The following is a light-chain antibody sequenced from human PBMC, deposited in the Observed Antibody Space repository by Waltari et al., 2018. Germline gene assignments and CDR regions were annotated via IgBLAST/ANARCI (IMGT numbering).Light chain of an antibody. CDR3: QQYNNWPFA. V-gene: IGKV3-15*01. Sequence: EIVMTQSPATLSWSPGERATLSCRASQRISSNLAWYQQKPGQAPRLLIYAASTRATCIPARFSGSGSGTEFTLTISSLQPEDFAIYYCQQYNNWPFAFGQGTKLEVK. CDR1: QRISSN. CDR2: AAS. J-gene: IGKJ2*01.